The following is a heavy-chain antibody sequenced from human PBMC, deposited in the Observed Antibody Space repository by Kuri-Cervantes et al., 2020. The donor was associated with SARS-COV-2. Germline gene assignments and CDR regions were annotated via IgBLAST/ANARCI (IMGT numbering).Heavy chain of an antibody. CDR1: GFTFSSYA. CDR2: ISGSGGST. D-gene: IGHD3-3*01. Sequence: GESLKISCAASGFTFSSYAMSWVRQAPGKGLEWVSAISGSGGSTYYADSVKGRFTISRDNSKNTLYLQMNSLRAEDTAVYYCAKDLSIFGVAADAFDIWGQGTMVTVSS. CDR3: AKDLSIFGVAADAFDI. J-gene: IGHJ3*02. V-gene: IGHV3-23*01.